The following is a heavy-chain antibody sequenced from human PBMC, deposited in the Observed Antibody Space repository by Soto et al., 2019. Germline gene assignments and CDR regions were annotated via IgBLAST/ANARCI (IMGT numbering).Heavy chain of an antibody. CDR2: ISGSGDYT. J-gene: IGHJ4*02. V-gene: IGHV3-23*01. CDR1: GFTFYSYA. CDR3: AKNRGLQYYFDY. Sequence: PGGSLTLACAASGFTFYSYAMNWVRQAPGKGLEWVSTISGSGDYTYYTDSVKGRFTISRDNSKNMMYLQMNSLRAEDTAIYYCAKNRGLQYYFDYWGQGTLVSVSS.